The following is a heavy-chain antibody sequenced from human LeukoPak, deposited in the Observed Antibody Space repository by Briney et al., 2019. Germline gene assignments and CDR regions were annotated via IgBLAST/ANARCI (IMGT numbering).Heavy chain of an antibody. CDR2: IFSGGDT. CDR1: GFTVSSHR. D-gene: IGHD3-16*01. Sequence: GGSLRLSCGASGFTVSSHRMTWVRQTPGKGLEWVSLIFSGGDTSYTDSVKGRFTISRDNSNNTLYLQMNRLIAEDTSIYYCSRDGGWPGYFDIWGQGTLVTVSS. CDR3: SRDGGWPGYFDI. J-gene: IGHJ3*02. V-gene: IGHV3-53*01.